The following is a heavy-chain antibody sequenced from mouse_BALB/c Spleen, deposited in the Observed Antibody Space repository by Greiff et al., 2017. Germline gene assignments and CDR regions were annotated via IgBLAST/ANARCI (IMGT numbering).Heavy chain of an antibody. CDR3: AREHYGNYVAMDY. V-gene: IGHV2-9*02. Sequence: QVQLKESGPGLVAPSQSLSITCTVSGFSLTSYGVHWVRQPPGKGLEWLGVIWAGGSTNYNSALMSRLSISKDNSKSQVFLKMNSLQTDDTAMYYCAREHYGNYVAMDYWGQGTSVTVSS. CDR1: GFSLTSYG. CDR2: IWAGGST. J-gene: IGHJ4*01. D-gene: IGHD2-1*01.